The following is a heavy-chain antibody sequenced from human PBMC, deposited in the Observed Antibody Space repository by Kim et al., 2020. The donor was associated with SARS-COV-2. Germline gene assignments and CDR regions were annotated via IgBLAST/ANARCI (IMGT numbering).Heavy chain of an antibody. D-gene: IGHD3-10*01. CDR3: ARGESLYYYDAFDI. CDR1: GYTFTSYD. Sequence: ASVKVSCKASGYTFTSYDINWVRQATGQGLEWMGWMNPNSGNTGYAQKFQGRVTMTRNTSISTAYMELSSLRSEDTAVYYCARGESLYYYDAFDIWGQGTMVTVSS. CDR2: MNPNSGNT. V-gene: IGHV1-8*01. J-gene: IGHJ3*02.